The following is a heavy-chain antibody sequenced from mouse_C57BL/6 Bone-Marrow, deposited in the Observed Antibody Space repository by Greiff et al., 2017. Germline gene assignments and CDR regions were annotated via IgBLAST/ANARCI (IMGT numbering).Heavy chain of an antibody. D-gene: IGHD2-3*01. Sequence: QVQLQQPGAELVRPGSSVKLSCKASGYTFTSYWMHWVKQRPIQGLEWIGNIDPSDSETHYNQKFKDKATLTVDKSSSTAYMQLSSLTAEDSAVYYCASGGWLLTGAMDYWGQGTSVTVSS. V-gene: IGHV1-52*01. CDR3: ASGGWLLTGAMDY. CDR2: IDPSDSET. J-gene: IGHJ4*01. CDR1: GYTFTSYW.